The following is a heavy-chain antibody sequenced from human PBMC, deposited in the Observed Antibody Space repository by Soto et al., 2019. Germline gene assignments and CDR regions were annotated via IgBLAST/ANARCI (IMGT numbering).Heavy chain of an antibody. CDR2: ISAYNGNT. D-gene: IGHD3-22*01. Sequence: VQLVQSGPEVKKPGASVKVSCKASGYTFDTYGFSWVRQAPGQGLEWMGWISAYNGNTNYAQKVQGRVTMTTDTPTSTAYMELRSLRSDDTAVYYCARGHYYDSSGPDDYWGQGTLVTVSS. J-gene: IGHJ4*02. V-gene: IGHV1-18*01. CDR3: ARGHYYDSSGPDDY. CDR1: GYTFDTYG.